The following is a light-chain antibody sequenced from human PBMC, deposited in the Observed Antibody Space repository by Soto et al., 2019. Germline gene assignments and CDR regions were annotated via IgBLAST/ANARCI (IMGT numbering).Light chain of an antibody. CDR2: GAS. Sequence: ETVLTQSPGTLSLSPGERATLSCRASQYVGSTYLAWYQQKPGQAPRLLIYGASNRATGIPDRFSGSGSGTDFILTTSRLEPEDFAVYYCQHYAGSPPWSFGQGTKVEIK. J-gene: IGKJ1*01. CDR3: QHYAGSPPWS. CDR1: QYVGSTY. V-gene: IGKV3-20*01.